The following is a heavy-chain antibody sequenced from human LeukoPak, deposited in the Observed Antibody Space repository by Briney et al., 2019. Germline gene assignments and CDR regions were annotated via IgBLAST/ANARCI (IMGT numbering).Heavy chain of an antibody. CDR3: ARAIGDYGDGSLDY. CDR2: IYHSGST. V-gene: IGHV4-4*02. CDR1: GGSISSSNW. J-gene: IGHJ4*02. Sequence: SETLSLTCAVSGGSISSSNWWSWVRQPPGKGLEWIGEIYHSGSTNYDPSLKSRVTISVDKSKNQFSLKLSSVTAADTAVYYCARAIGDYGDGSLDYWGQGTLVTVSS. D-gene: IGHD4-17*01.